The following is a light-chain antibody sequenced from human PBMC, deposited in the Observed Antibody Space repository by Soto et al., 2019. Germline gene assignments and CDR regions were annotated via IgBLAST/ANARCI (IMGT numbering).Light chain of an antibody. J-gene: IGLJ2*01. CDR3: SSYTSASSLVV. V-gene: IGLV2-14*01. CDR2: EVG. CDR1: NSDIGDYNY. Sequence: QSALTQPASVSGSPGRSITISCTGTNSDIGDYNYVSWYQQHPGEAPKLMIYEVGDRPSGVSNRFSGSKSGNTASLTISGLQAEDEAYYYCSSYTSASSLVVFGGGTKLTVL.